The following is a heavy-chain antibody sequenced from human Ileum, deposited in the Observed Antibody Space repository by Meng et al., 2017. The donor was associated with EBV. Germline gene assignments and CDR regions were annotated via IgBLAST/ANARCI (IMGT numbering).Heavy chain of an antibody. CDR2: IHSSGST. V-gene: IGHV4-31*03. Sequence: VQLLESGPGRVKPSQALSLTCTASSGSISSGGYYWSWIRQHPGKGLEWIGYIHSSGSTYYNPSLRSRLTISVDTSKNQFSLKLSSVTAADTAVYYCARASYGSGSPLGESWFDPWGQGTLVTVSS. J-gene: IGHJ5*02. CDR3: ARASYGSGSPLGESWFDP. CDR1: SGSISSGGYY. D-gene: IGHD3-10*01.